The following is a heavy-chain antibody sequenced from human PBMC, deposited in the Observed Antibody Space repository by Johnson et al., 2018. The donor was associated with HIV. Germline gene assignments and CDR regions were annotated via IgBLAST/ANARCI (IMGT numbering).Heavy chain of an antibody. CDR1: GFTFSSYA. D-gene: IGHD6-6*01. Sequence: QVQLVESGGGVVQPGGSLRLSCAASGFTFSSYAMHWVRQAPGKGLEWVAVISYDGSNKYYADSVKGRFTISRDNSKNTLYLQMNSLRAEDTALYYCARDLDSSSSEDAFDIWGQGTMVTVSS. CDR3: ARDLDSSSSEDAFDI. CDR2: ISYDGSNK. V-gene: IGHV3-30-3*01. J-gene: IGHJ3*02.